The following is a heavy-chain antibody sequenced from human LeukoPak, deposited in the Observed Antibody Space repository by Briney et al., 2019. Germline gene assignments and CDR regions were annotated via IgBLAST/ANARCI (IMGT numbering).Heavy chain of an antibody. D-gene: IGHD5-24*01. J-gene: IGHJ4*02. Sequence: GGSLRLSCAASGFIFSSYAMSWDRQAPGKGLEWVSAISGSGVSTYYADSVKGRFTISRDNSKNTLYLQMNSLRAEDTAVYYCAKGEMATIPVDYWGQGTLVTVSS. CDR2: ISGSGVST. CDR3: AKGEMATIPVDY. V-gene: IGHV3-23*01. CDR1: GFIFSSYA.